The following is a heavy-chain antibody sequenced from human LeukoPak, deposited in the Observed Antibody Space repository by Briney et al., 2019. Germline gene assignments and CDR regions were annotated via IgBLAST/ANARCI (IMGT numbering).Heavy chain of an antibody. J-gene: IGHJ4*02. D-gene: IGHD2-2*02. CDR2: IFFSGST. V-gene: IGHV4-39*01. CDR1: GGSISSSTYH. CDR3: ARLSVGYCSSTSCYRGGYSSSWYRLNQYYFDY. Sequence: SETLSLTCTVSGGSISSSTYHWGWIRQPPGKGLEWIGSIFFSGSTYYNPSLKSRVTISVDTSKNQFSLKLSSVTAADTAVYYCARLSVGYCSSTSCYRGGYSSSWYRLNQYYFDYWGQGTLVTVSS.